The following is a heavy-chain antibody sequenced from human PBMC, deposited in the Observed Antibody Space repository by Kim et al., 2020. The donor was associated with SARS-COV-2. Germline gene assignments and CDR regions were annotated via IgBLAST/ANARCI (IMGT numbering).Heavy chain of an antibody. Sequence: SETLSLTCSVSGGSISSSGDYWGWIRQSPGKGLEWIGSVYNSGSGFSSGTTYYNPSLNSRATISMDTSRNQVSLRLRSVTAADTAVFYCMSRRHCGGSSCYPLWGQGTLVTVSS. CDR2: VYNSGSGFSSGTT. CDR3: MSRRHCGGSSCYPL. V-gene: IGHV4-39*01. D-gene: IGHD2-15*01. J-gene: IGHJ4*02. CDR1: GGSISSSGDY.